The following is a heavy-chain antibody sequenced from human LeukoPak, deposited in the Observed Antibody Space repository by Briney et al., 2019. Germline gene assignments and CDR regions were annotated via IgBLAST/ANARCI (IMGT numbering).Heavy chain of an antibody. Sequence: ASVKVSCKASVYTFTGYYMHLVRQAPGQGLEWMGWINPNSGGTNYAQKFQGRVTMTRDTSISTAYMELSRLRSDDTAVYYCARLGYYYDSSGYSGLDYWGQGTLVTVSS. CDR3: ARLGYYYDSSGYSGLDY. CDR1: VYTFTGYY. CDR2: INPNSGGT. V-gene: IGHV1-2*02. J-gene: IGHJ4*02. D-gene: IGHD3-22*01.